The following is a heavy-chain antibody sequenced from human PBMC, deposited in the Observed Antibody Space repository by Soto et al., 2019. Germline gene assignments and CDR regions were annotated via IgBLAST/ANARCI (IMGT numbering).Heavy chain of an antibody. CDR2: ISGSGVNT. CDR3: CITMIVVVDTAYDH. D-gene: IGHD3-22*01. CDR1: GLTFTSYA. J-gene: IGHJ4*02. V-gene: IGHV3-23*01. Sequence: GSLRLSCAASGLTFTSYAMSWVRQAPGKGLEWVSAISGSGVNTYYADSVKGRFTISRDNSKNTLFLQMNSLRAEDTAVYYCCITMIVVVDTAYDHWGQGTLVTVSS.